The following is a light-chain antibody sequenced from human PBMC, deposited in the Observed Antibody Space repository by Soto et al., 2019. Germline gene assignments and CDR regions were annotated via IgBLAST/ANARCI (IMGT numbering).Light chain of an antibody. J-gene: IGLJ2*01. V-gene: IGLV2-8*01. CDR1: SSDVGGYKY. CDR2: EVS. CDR3: SSYAGSNIGV. Sequence: QSVLTQPPSASGSPGQSVTISCTGTSSDVGGYKYVSWYQQHPGKAPKLMIYEVSKRPSGVPDRFSGSKSGNTASLTVSGLEGDDEADYYCSSYAGSNIGVFGGGTKLTVL.